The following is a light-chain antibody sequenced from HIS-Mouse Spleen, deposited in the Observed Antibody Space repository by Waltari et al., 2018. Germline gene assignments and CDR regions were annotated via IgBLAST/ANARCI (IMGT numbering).Light chain of an antibody. CDR3: CSYAGSSTFLYV. CDR1: SSDVGSYNL. J-gene: IGLJ1*01. CDR2: EGS. Sequence: QSALTQPASVSGSPGQSITISCTGTSSDVGSYNLVSWYQQHPGKAPKLMIYEGSKRPSGVSNRCSGSKSGNTASLTISGLQAEDEADYYCCSYAGSSTFLYVFGTGTKVTVL. V-gene: IGLV2-23*03.